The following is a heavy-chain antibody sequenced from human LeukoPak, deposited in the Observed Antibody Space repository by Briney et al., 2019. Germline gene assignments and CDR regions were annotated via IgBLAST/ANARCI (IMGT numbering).Heavy chain of an antibody. CDR2: HSGST. V-gene: IGHV4-4*02. CDR3: ASHVVTIFGVVIMGYFDY. J-gene: IGHJ4*02. D-gene: IGHD3-3*01. Sequence: HSGSTNYNPSLKSRVTISVDKSNNQFSLKLSSVTAADTAVYYCASHVVTIFGVVIMGYFDYWGQGTLVTVSS.